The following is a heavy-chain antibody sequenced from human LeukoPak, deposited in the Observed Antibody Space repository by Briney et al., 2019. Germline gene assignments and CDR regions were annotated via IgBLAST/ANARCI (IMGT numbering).Heavy chain of an antibody. J-gene: IGHJ4*02. CDR1: GGSISSGGYY. CDR3: ARHPKGPIGYCSGGICYSSFGYSDY. Sequence: PSQTLSLTCTVSGGSISSGGYYWSWIRQHPGKGLEWIGYIYYSGSTYYNPSLKSRVTISVDTSKNQFSLKLSSVTAADTAVYYCARHPKGPIGYCSGGICYSSFGYSDYWGQGTLVTVSS. CDR2: IYYSGST. V-gene: IGHV4-31*03. D-gene: IGHD2-15*01.